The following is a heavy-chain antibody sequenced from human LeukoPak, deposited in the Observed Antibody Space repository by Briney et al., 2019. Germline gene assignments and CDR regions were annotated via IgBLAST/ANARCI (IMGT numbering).Heavy chain of an antibody. CDR1: GFTFSSYS. Sequence: PGGSLRLSCAASGFTFSSYSMNWVRQAPGKGLEWVSYISSSSSTIYYADSVKGRFTISRDNAKNSLYLQMNSLRAEDTAVYYCARDLDYYDSSALDYWGQGTLVTVSS. CDR2: ISSSSSTI. J-gene: IGHJ4*02. V-gene: IGHV3-48*01. CDR3: ARDLDYYDSSALDY. D-gene: IGHD3-22*01.